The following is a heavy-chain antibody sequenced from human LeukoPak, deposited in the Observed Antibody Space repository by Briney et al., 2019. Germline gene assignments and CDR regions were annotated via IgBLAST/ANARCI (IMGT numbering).Heavy chain of an antibody. CDR2: ISSSSSYI. J-gene: IGHJ4*02. V-gene: IGHV3-21*01. CDR3: ARDDRRDFWSGYPSAFDY. D-gene: IGHD3-3*01. CDR1: GFTFSSYS. Sequence: GGSLRLSCAASGFTFSSYSMNWVRQAPGKGLEWVSSISSSSSYIYYADSVKGRFTISRDNAKNSLYLQMNSLRAEDTAVYYCARDDRRDFWSGYPSAFDYWGQGTLVTVSS.